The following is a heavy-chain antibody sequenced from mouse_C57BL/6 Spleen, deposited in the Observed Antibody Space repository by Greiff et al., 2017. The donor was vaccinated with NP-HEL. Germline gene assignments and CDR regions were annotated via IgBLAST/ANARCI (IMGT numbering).Heavy chain of an antibody. Sequence: QVQLQQPGAELVKPGASVKMSCKASGYTFTSYWITWVKQRPGQGLEWIGDIYPGSGSTNYNEKFKSKATLTVDTSSSTAYMQLSSLTSEDSAVYYCAIPLNYYGSSYAMDYGGQGTSVTVSS. CDR1: GYTFTSYW. J-gene: IGHJ4*01. V-gene: IGHV1-55*01. CDR2: IYPGSGST. CDR3: AIPLNYYGSSYAMDY. D-gene: IGHD1-1*01.